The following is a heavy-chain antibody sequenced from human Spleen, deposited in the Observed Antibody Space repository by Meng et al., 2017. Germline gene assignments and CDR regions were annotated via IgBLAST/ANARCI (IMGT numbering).Heavy chain of an antibody. CDR3: ATSLFGSGNYYNNY. CDR2: MSYDGSNK. D-gene: IGHD3-10*01. J-gene: IGHJ4*02. V-gene: IGHV3-30*01. CDR1: GFTVSHNY. Sequence: GESLKISCAASGFTVSHNYMSWVRQAPGKGLEWVVLMSYDGSNKYYADSVKGRFTISRDNSKNTLFLQMNSLTAEDTAVYYCATSLFGSGNYYNNYWGQGTLVTVSS.